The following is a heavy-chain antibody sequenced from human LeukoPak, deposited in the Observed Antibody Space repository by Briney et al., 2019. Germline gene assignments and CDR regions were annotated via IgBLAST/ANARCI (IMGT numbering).Heavy chain of an antibody. J-gene: IGHJ6*03. CDR2: ISSSGSTI. V-gene: IGHV3-11*04. CDR3: ARDPRSYYYYMDV. CDR1: GFTFSDYY. Sequence: PGGSLRLSCAASGFTFSDYYMSWIRQAPGKGLEWVSYISSSGSTIYYADSVKGRFTISRDNAKNSLYLQMNSLRAEDTAVYYCARDPRSYYYYMDVWGKGTTVTVSS.